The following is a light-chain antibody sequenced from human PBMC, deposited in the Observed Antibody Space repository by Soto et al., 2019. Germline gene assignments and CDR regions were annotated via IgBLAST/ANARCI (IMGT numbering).Light chain of an antibody. CDR3: MRGISFT. Sequence: VLTQSPLSLPVTLGQPASISCRSSQSLVHSDGNNYLNWFQQRPGQAPRRLIYKASNRDSGVPYRFSGSGSVTYFTLTISKVEAYDVGIYYCMRGISFTFGQGTRVEIK. J-gene: IGKJ1*01. CDR1: QSLVHSDGNNY. CDR2: KAS. V-gene: IGKV2-30*02.